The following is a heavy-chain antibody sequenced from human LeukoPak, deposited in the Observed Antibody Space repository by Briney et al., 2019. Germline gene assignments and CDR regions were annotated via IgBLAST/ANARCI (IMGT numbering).Heavy chain of an antibody. CDR2: IYYGRSA. CDR1: GGSISSQTYY. D-gene: IGHD1-1*01. J-gene: IGHJ3*01. V-gene: IGHV4-39*01. CDR3: AGTIWSGDHLCF. Sequence: PSETLSLTCTVSGGSISSQTYYWTWIRQPPGKGLEWLGSIYYGRSAYYNPSLKNRVTISVDTSKNQLSLKMNSVTAADTAIYYGAGTIWSGDHLCFWGQGTMVTVSS.